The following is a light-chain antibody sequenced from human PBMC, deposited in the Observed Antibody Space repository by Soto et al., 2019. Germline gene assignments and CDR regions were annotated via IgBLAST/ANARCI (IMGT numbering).Light chain of an antibody. CDR2: DVN. J-gene: IGLJ1*01. Sequence: QSALPQPRSVAGSPGQSVTISCTGTSSDVGGYNYVSWYQQHPGKAPKLMIYDVNKRPSGVPDRVSGSKYGNTASLTISGLQAEDEADYYCCSYAGSYTLVFGTGTKLTVL. V-gene: IGLV2-11*01. CDR1: SSDVGGYNY. CDR3: CSYAGSYTLV.